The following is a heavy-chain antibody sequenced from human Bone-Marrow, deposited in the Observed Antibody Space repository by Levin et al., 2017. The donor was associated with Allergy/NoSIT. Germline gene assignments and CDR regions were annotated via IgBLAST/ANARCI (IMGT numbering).Heavy chain of an antibody. D-gene: IGHD3-9*01. V-gene: IGHV4-31*03. J-gene: IGHJ6*02. CDR3: ARMYYDILTGPSHILLDV. Sequence: SETLSLTCTVSGGSISSGGYYWSWIRQHPGKGLEWIGYIYYSGSTYYNPSLKSRVTISVDTSKNQFSLKLSSVTAADTAVYYCARMYYDILTGPSHILLDVWGQGTTVTVSS. CDR1: GGSISSGGYY. CDR2: IYYSGST.